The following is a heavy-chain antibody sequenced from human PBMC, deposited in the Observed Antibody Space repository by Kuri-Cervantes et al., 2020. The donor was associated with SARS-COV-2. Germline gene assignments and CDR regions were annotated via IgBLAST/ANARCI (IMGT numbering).Heavy chain of an antibody. CDR3: ARGNYDSSGYYQRTYYYYYYMDV. D-gene: IGHD3-22*01. CDR1: GFTFSNYA. V-gene: IGHV3-23*01. J-gene: IGHJ6*03. Sequence: GESLKISCAASGFTFSNYALSWVRQAPGKGLEWVATISGGGKITHYADSVKGRFTISRDNSQNTLSLHMNGLRAEDTAVYYCARGNYDSSGYYQRTYYYYYYMDVWGKGTTVTVSS. CDR2: ISGGGKIT.